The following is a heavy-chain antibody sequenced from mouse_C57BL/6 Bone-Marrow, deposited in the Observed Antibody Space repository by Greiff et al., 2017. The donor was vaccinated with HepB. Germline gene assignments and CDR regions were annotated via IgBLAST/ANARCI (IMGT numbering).Heavy chain of an antibody. J-gene: IGHJ4*01. Sequence: EVKLVESGPGLVKPSQSLSLTCSVTGYSITSGYYWNWIRQFPGNKLEWMGYISYDGSNNYNPSLKNRISITRDTSKNQLFLKLNSGTTEDTATYYGARYDYEDAMDCWGQGTSVTVSS. CDR3: ARYDYEDAMDC. CDR1: GYSITSGYY. V-gene: IGHV3-6*01. D-gene: IGHD2-4*01. CDR2: ISYDGSN.